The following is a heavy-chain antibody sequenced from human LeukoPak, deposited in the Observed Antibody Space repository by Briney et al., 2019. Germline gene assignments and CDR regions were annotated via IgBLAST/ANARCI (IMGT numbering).Heavy chain of an antibody. CDR1: GYSIGSGYY. V-gene: IGHV4-38-2*02. CDR2: IYTSGST. Sequence: PSETLSLTCAVSGYSIGSGYYWGWIRQPPGKGLEWIGRIYTSGSTNYNPSLKSRVTMSVDTSKNQFSLKLSSVTAADTAVYYCARDEDSSSLDYWGQGTLVTVSS. CDR3: ARDEDSSSLDY. D-gene: IGHD6-13*01. J-gene: IGHJ4*02.